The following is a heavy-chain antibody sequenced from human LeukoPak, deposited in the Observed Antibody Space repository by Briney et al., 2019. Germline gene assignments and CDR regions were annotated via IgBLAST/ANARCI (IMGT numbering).Heavy chain of an antibody. D-gene: IGHD3-22*01. Sequence: SQTLSLTCTVSGGSISRYYSSWIRQPPGKGLGCIGYIYYSGGTNYNPSLKSRFTISVDTSKSQFSLKLSSVTAADTAAYYCARFYYDTSAYYSILDYWGQGILVTVSS. V-gene: IGHV4-59*01. CDR1: GGSISRYY. J-gene: IGHJ4*02. CDR2: IYYSGGT. CDR3: ARFYYDTSAYYSILDY.